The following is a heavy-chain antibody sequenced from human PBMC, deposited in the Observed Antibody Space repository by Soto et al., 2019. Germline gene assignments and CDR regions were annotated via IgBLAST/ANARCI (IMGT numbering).Heavy chain of an antibody. CDR2: FDPEDCET. Sequence: QVQLVQSGAEVKKPGASVKVYCKVSGYTLTELSMHWVRQAPGKGLEWMGGFDPEDCETIYAQKFQGRVTMTEDTSTDTAYMELSSLRSEDTAVYYCATAGRGRVGPVVVVAATYYGMDVRGQGTTVTVSS. CDR3: ATAGRGRVGPVVVVAATYYGMDV. V-gene: IGHV1-24*01. CDR1: GYTLTELS. J-gene: IGHJ6*02. D-gene: IGHD2-15*01.